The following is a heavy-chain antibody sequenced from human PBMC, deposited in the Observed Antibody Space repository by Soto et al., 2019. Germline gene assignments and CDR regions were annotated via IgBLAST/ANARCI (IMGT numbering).Heavy chain of an antibody. CDR3: AKEKSLNGAFDI. D-gene: IGHD3-16*02. J-gene: IGHJ3*02. V-gene: IGHV3-30*18. Sequence: QVQLVESGGGVVQPGGSLRLSCAASGFTFSSYGMHWVRQAPGKGLEWVAVISYDGSNKYYADSVKGRFTISRDNSKNTLYLQMNSLRAEDTAVYYCAKEKSLNGAFDIWGQGTMVTVSS. CDR2: ISYDGSNK. CDR1: GFTFSSYG.